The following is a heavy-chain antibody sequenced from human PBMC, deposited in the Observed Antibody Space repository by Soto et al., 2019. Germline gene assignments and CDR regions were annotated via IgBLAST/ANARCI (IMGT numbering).Heavy chain of an antibody. V-gene: IGHV3-23*01. J-gene: IGHJ4*02. CDR2: ISGSGDST. CDR1: GFTFSTYA. D-gene: IGHD6-19*01. CDR3: AKERSSGWSLDY. Sequence: EVQLLESGGGLVQPGGSLRLSSAASGFTFSTYAMNWVRQAPGKGLVWVSGISGSGDSTYYADSVKGRFTVSRDKSKTTLYLQRSSLRAADTAVFYCAKERSSGWSLDYWGQGTLVTVAS.